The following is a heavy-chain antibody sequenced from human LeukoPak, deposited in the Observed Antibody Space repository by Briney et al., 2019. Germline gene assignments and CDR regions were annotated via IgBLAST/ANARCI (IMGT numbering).Heavy chain of an antibody. CDR2: IYYSGST. CDR1: GGSISSYY. Sequence: PSETLSLTCTVSGGSISSYYWSWIRQPPGKGLEWIGYIYYSGSTNYNPSLKSRVTISVDTSKNQFSLKLSSVTAADTAVYYCARHYYDSSGYTPTFQHWGQGTLVTVSS. J-gene: IGHJ1*01. D-gene: IGHD3-22*01. CDR3: ARHYYDSSGYTPTFQH. V-gene: IGHV4-59*08.